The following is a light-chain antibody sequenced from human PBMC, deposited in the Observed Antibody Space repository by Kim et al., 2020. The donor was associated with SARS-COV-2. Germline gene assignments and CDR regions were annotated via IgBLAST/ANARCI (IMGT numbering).Light chain of an antibody. J-gene: IGKJ1*01. CDR2: DAF. V-gene: IGKV3-11*01. CDR3: QQRGNWPLT. Sequence: LSAGERATLSCRASQSVGCSFAWYQQKPGQAPRLLIYDAFSRATGIPARFSGSGSGTDFTLTISSLEPEDFAVYYCQQRGNWPLTFGQGTKVDIK. CDR1: QSVGCS.